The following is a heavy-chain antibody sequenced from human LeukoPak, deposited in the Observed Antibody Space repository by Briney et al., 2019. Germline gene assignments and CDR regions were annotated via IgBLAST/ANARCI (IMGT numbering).Heavy chain of an antibody. Sequence: GGSLRLSCVASGFIFSNYEMNWVRQAPGKGLEWVACISRSGRTIFYADSVKGRFTISRDNAKNSLYLQMNSLRAEDTALYHCASSCSSTSCYGRDVWGKGTTVTVSS. D-gene: IGHD2-2*01. CDR3: ASSCSSTSCYGRDV. V-gene: IGHV3-48*03. CDR1: GFIFSNYE. CDR2: ISRSGRTI. J-gene: IGHJ6*04.